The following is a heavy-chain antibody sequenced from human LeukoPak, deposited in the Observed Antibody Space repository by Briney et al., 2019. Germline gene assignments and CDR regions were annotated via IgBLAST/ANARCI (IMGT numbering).Heavy chain of an antibody. J-gene: IGHJ4*02. CDR3: ARVGGYYFAPDY. CDR1: GYTFTSYD. V-gene: IGHV1-8*03. Sequence: ASVKVSCKASGYTFTSYDINWVRQATGQGLEWMGWMNPNSGNTGYAQKFQGRVTITRNTSISTAYMELSSLRSDDTAVYYCARVGGYYFAPDYWGQGTLVTVTS. D-gene: IGHD2-15*01. CDR2: MNPNSGNT.